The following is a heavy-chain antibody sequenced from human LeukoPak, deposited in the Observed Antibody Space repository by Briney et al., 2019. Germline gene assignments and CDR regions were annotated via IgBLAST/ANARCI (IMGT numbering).Heavy chain of an antibody. Sequence: SVTVSCKASGGTFSSYAISWVRQAPGQGLEWMGGIIPIFGTANYAQKFQGRVTITTDESTSTAYMELSSLRSEDTAVYYCARDGPLGSGVLDYWGQGTLVTVSS. D-gene: IGHD3-10*01. CDR2: IIPIFGTA. V-gene: IGHV1-69*05. J-gene: IGHJ4*02. CDR3: ARDGPLGSGVLDY. CDR1: GGTFSSYA.